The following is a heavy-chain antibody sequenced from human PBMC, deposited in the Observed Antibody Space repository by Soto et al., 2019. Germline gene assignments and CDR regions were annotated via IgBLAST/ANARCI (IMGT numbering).Heavy chain of an antibody. CDR2: IDPSDSYT. CDR3: ARHSHYHMVRGVTFRFDP. D-gene: IGHD3-10*01. CDR1: GYSFTSYW. V-gene: IGHV5-10-1*01. Sequence: PGESLKISCKGSGYSFTSYWISWVRQMPGKGLEWMGRIDPSDSYTNYSPSFQGHVTISADKSISTAYLQWSSLKASDTAMYYCARHSHYHMVRGVTFRFDPWGQGTLVTVSS. J-gene: IGHJ5*02.